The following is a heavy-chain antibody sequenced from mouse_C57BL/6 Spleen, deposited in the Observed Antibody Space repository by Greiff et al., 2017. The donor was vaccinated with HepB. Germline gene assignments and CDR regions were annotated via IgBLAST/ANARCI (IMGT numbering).Heavy chain of an antibody. CDR2: IDPENGDT. J-gene: IGHJ3*01. D-gene: IGHD2-1*01. CDR3: TFYYGNPRFAY. Sequence: EVQLQQSGAELVRPGASVKLSCTASGFNIKDDYMHWVKQRPEQGLEWIGWIDPENGDTEYASKFQGKATITADTSSNTAYLQLSSLTSADTAVYYCTFYYGNPRFAYWGQGTLVTVSA. V-gene: IGHV14-4*01. CDR1: GFNIKDDY.